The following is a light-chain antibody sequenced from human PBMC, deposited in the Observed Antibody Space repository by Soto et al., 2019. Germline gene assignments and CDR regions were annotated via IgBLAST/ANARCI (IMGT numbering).Light chain of an antibody. CDR3: LRYNGFSQT. J-gene: IGKJ1*01. CDR2: DAS. Sequence: DIQMTQSPSTLSASVGDRVTITCRASQSMNDWLAWYQQKPGKAPKVLIYDASSLQSGVPSRVSGSGAGTEFTLTIDSLQPYDVATYYCLRYNGFSQTFGQGTKVEI. V-gene: IGKV1-5*01. CDR1: QSMNDW.